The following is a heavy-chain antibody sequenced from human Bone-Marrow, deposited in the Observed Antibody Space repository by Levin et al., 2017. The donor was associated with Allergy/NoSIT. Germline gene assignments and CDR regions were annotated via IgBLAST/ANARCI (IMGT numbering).Heavy chain of an antibody. CDR2: IIPMFGTP. Sequence: SVKVSCKSSGGTFTTYLFAWVRQAPGQGLEWMGGIIPMFGTPNYAQKFKGRVTISADESANTIYMELNSLGFDDSAVYFCARGVVVADTGNWFDPWGRGTLVIVSS. J-gene: IGHJ5*02. D-gene: IGHD6-19*01. CDR1: GGTFTTYL. CDR3: ARGVVVADTGNWFDP. V-gene: IGHV1-69*13.